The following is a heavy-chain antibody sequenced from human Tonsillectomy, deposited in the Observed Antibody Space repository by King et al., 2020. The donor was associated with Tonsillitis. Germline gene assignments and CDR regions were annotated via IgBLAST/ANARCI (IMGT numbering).Heavy chain of an antibody. V-gene: IGHV1-69*09. CDR2: IIPILGIA. CDR1: GGTFSSYA. D-gene: IGHD3-3*01. Sequence: QLVQSGAEVKKPGSSVKVSCKASGGTFSSYAISWVRQAPGQGLEWMGRIIPILGIANYAQKFQGRVMITADKSTSTAYMELSSLRSEDTAVYYCAREQYYDFWSGYSPYFDYWGQGTLVTVSS. J-gene: IGHJ4*02. CDR3: AREQYYDFWSGYSPYFDY.